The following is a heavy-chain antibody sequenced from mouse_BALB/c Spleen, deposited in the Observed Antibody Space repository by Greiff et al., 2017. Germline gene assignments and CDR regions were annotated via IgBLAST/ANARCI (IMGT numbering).Heavy chain of an antibody. V-gene: IGHV5-17*02. CDR3: ARSMITLYYAMDY. D-gene: IGHD2-4*01. Sequence: EVKVVESGGGLVQPGGSRKLSCAASGFTFSSFGMHWVRQAPEKGLEWVAYISSGSSTIYYADTVKGRFTISRDNPKNTLFLQMTSLRSEDTAMYYCARSMITLYYAMDYWGQGTSVTVSS. J-gene: IGHJ4*01. CDR1: GFTFSSFG. CDR2: ISSGSSTI.